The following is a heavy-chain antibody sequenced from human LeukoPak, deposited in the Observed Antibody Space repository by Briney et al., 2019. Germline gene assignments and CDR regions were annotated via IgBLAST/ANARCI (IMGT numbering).Heavy chain of an antibody. J-gene: IGHJ4*02. D-gene: IGHD3-22*01. Sequence: GGSLRLSCAASRFTFSSYGMSWVRQAPGKGLEWVSSISGSGGSTYYADSVKGRFTISRDNSKNTLYLQMNSLRDEDTAVYYCAKSSYYDASGYYREYYFDYWGQGTLSPSPQ. CDR1: RFTFSSYG. V-gene: IGHV3-23*01. CDR2: ISGSGGST. CDR3: AKSSYYDASGYYREYYFDY.